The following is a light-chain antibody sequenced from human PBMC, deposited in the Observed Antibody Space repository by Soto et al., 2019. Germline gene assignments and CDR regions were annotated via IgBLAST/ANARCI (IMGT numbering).Light chain of an antibody. CDR1: QSIDSW. CDR2: KAS. J-gene: IGKJ1*01. Sequence: QVTQKHTTLSASVGDRVTITCRASQSIDSWLAWYQHKPGKAPKLLIFKASTLETGVPTRFSGSGSETEFTLTISSLQPDDSAPYYSQPYTSHPRPFGQGTKV. CDR3: QPYTSHPRP. V-gene: IGKV1-5*03.